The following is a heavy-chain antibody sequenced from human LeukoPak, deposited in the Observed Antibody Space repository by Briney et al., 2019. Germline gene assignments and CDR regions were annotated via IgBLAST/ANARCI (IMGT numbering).Heavy chain of an antibody. CDR2: INHRRST. Sequence: SETLSLTCAVYGGSFSDYYWSWIRQPPGKGLEWIGEINHRRSTNYNPSLKSRVTISVDTSKNQFSLRLSSVTASDTAVYYCARSAIDVYYYDSRADKDAFDMWGQGTMVTVSS. J-gene: IGHJ3*02. CDR3: ARSAIDVYYYDSRADKDAFDM. V-gene: IGHV4-34*01. D-gene: IGHD3-22*01. CDR1: GGSFSDYY.